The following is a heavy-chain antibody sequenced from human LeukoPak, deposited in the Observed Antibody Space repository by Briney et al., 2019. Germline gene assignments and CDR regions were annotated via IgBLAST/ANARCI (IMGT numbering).Heavy chain of an antibody. V-gene: IGHV3-23*01. J-gene: IGHJ4*02. CDR1: GFTFSSYA. CDR3: ARRAGAYSHPYDY. CDR2: SGSGGNT. D-gene: IGHD4/OR15-4a*01. Sequence: GGSLRLSCAASGFTFSSYAMSWVRQAPGKGLEWVSVSGSGGNTYYADSVKGRFTISRDNSKNTLYLQMNSLRAEDTAVYYCARRAGAYSHPYDYWGQGTLVTVSS.